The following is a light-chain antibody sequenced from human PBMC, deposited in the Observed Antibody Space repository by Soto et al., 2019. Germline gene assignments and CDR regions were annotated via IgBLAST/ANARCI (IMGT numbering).Light chain of an antibody. CDR2: DAS. V-gene: IGKV1-5*01. Sequence: DIEITQSPSTLSASVGDRVTFTCRASQSINYWLAWYQQKPGKAPKLLIYDASSLESGVPSAFSGSGSGTEFTLPISSLQPDDFATYYCQQYSAYPYTFGQGTKLEIK. CDR1: QSINYW. J-gene: IGKJ2*01. CDR3: QQYSAYPYT.